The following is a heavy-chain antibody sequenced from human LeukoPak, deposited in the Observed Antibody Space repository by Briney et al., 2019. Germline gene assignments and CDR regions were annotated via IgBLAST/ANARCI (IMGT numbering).Heavy chain of an antibody. CDR3: ARELRYSYGARDKYYYYYYMDV. Sequence: PSGTLSLTCAVSGGSISSSNWWSWVRKPPGKGLEWIGEIYHSGSTNYNPSLKSRVTISVDKSKNQFSLKLSSVTAADTAVYYCARELRYSYGARDKYYYYYYMDVWGKGTTVTVSS. CDR1: GGSISSSNW. J-gene: IGHJ6*03. V-gene: IGHV4-4*02. CDR2: IYHSGST. D-gene: IGHD5-18*01.